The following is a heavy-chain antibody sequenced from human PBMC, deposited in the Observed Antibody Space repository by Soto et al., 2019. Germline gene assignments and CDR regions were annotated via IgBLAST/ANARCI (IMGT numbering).Heavy chain of an antibody. J-gene: IGHJ4*02. D-gene: IGHD1-1*01. Sequence: SETLSLSCAVYGGSLSGYYWTWIRRPPGKGLEWIGEIHHSGSINYNSSLKSRVTISADTSKNQFFLKLSSVTAADTAVYYCSRGGDAYKPGPYWAQGTLVTVS. CDR2: IHHSGSI. CDR3: SRGGDAYKPGPY. V-gene: IGHV4-34*01. CDR1: GGSLSGYY.